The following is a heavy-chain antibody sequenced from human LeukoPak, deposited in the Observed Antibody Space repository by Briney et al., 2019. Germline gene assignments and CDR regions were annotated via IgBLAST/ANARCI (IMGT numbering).Heavy chain of an antibody. D-gene: IGHD3-10*01. CDR1: GFTFSDYY. CDR2: ISSSGSTI. V-gene: IGHV3-11*01. J-gene: IGHJ4*02. CDR3: ARIHYGSGGYQPLDY. Sequence: GGSLKLSCAASGFTFSDYYMSWIRQAPGKGLEWVSYISSSGSTIYYADSVKGRFTISRDNAKNSLYLQMNSLRGEDTAVYYCARIHYGSGGYQPLDYWGQGTLVTVSS.